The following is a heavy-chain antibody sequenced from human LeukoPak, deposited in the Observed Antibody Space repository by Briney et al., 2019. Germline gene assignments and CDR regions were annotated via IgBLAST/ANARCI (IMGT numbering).Heavy chain of an antibody. CDR1: GGSFSGYY. V-gene: IGHV4-34*01. CDR3: ARARAVAGTMDY. CDR2: INHSGST. J-gene: IGHJ4*02. D-gene: IGHD6-19*01. Sequence: SETLSLTCAVYGGSFSGYYWSWIRQPPGKGLEWIGEINHSGSTNYNPSLKNRVTISVDTSKNQFSLKLSSVTAADTAVYYCARARAVAGTMDYWGQGTLVTVSS.